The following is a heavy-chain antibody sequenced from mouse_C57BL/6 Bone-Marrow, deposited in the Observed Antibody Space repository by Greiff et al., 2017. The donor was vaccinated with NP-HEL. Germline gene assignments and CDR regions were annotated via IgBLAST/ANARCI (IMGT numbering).Heavy chain of an antibody. CDR1: GFSLTSYA. V-gene: IGHV2-9-1*01. D-gene: IGHD1-1*01. J-gene: IGHJ3*01. CDR2: IWTGGGT. CDR3: ARNRGAITPFAY. Sequence: VQLQQSGPGLVAPSQSLSISCTVSGFSLTSYAISWVRQPPGKGLEWLGVIWTGGGTNYNSALKSRLSISKDNSKSQVFLKMNSLQTDDTARYYCARNRGAITPFAYWGQGTLVTVSA.